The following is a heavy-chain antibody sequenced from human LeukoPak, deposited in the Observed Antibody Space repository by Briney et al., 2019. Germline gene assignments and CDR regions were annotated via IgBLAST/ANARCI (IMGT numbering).Heavy chain of an antibody. V-gene: IGHV3-30*03. D-gene: IGHD6-19*01. CDR2: IARDGGAK. J-gene: IGHJ4*02. CDR3: AREATWGQWYFDH. Sequence: GASLTLSCVASGFSFSNHGMHWVRQAPGKGLEWVSVIARDGGAKFYADSVKGRLTPSRDNSKHMFLLQMNFLTVEDTAIYYCAREATWGQWYFDHWGQGTPVTVSS. CDR1: GFSFSNHG.